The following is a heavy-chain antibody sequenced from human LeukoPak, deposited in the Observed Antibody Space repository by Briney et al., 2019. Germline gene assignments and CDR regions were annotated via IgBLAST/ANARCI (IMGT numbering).Heavy chain of an antibody. CDR3: AIKIHRDLGYYYYGMDV. Sequence: SETLSLTCTVSGGSISSYYWSWIRQPPGKGLEYIGYIYFSGSTNYNPSLKSRVTISVDTSKNQFSLKLSSVTAADTAVYYCAIKIHRDLGYYYYGMDVWGQGTTVTVSS. D-gene: IGHD5-18*01. J-gene: IGHJ6*02. CDR1: GGSISSYY. CDR2: IYFSGST. V-gene: IGHV4-59*01.